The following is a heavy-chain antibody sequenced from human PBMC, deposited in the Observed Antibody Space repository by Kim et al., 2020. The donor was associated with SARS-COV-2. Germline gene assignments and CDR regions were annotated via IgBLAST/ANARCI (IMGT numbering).Heavy chain of an antibody. CDR3: ASLSSSRPEGYFYYGMDG. D-gene: IGHD6-13*01. Sequence: GGSLRLSCAASGFTFRSYSMNWVRQAPGKGLEWVSYISNTSGTIFYADSAKGRFTISRDNAKNSLYLQMNSLRDEDTAVYYCASLSSSRPEGYFYYGMDGWGQGTTVTVSS. CDR2: ISNTSGTI. V-gene: IGHV3-48*02. CDR1: GFTFRSYS. J-gene: IGHJ6*02.